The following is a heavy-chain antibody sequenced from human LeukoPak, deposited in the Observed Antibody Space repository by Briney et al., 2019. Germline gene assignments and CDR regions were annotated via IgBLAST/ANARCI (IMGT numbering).Heavy chain of an antibody. J-gene: IGHJ5*02. V-gene: IGHV1-69*06. CDR1: GGTFSSYA. CDR2: IIPIFGTA. CDR3: ASGGSSSHRRYNWFDP. D-gene: IGHD6-6*01. Sequence: ASVKVSCKASGGTFSSYAISWVRQAPGQGLEWMGGIIPIFGTANYAQKFQGRVTITADKSTSTAYMELSSLRSEDTAVYYCASGGSSSHRRYNWFDPWGQGTLVTVSS.